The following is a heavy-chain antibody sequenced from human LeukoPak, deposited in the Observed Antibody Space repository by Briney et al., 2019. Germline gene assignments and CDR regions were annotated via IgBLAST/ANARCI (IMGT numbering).Heavy chain of an antibody. CDR2: IWPADSDT. CDR3: ARQCCGSYYPMDV. J-gene: IGHJ6*03. Sequence: GESLKISCKGSGYNFTSYWIGWVRQMPGKGLEWMGIIWPADSDTRYSPSFQGQVTISADKSISTAYLQWSSLKASDTAIYYCARQCCGSYYPMDVWGKGTTVTVS. V-gene: IGHV5-51*01. CDR1: GYNFTSYW. D-gene: IGHD1-26*01.